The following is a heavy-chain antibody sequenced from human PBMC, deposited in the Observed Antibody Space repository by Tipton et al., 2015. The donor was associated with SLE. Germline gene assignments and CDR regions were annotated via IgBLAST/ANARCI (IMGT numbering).Heavy chain of an antibody. CDR2: VSSSGST. CDR3: ARARRRQWLDN. D-gene: IGHD6-19*01. CDR1: GGSISNDIYF. V-gene: IGHV4-61*01. Sequence: TLSLTCTVSGGSISNDIYFWSWIRQTPGKGLEWIGYVSSSGSTDYNPSLKSRVTVSIDPSKDQLSLRLTSVTAADTAVYYWARARRRQWLDNWGQGTQVTVSP. J-gene: IGHJ4*02.